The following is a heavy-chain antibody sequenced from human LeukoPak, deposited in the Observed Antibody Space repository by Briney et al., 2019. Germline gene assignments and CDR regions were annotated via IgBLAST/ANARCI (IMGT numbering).Heavy chain of an antibody. V-gene: IGHV3-48*03. J-gene: IGHJ4*02. CDR3: AKAPQKAIVVVPHFDY. Sequence: QPGGSLRLSCAASGFTFSSYEMNWVRQAPGKGLEWVSYISSSGSTIYYADSVKGRFTISRDNAKNSLYLQMNSLRAEDTAVYYCAKAPQKAIVVVPHFDYWGQGTLVTVSS. CDR1: GFTFSSYE. D-gene: IGHD2-21*01. CDR2: ISSSGSTI.